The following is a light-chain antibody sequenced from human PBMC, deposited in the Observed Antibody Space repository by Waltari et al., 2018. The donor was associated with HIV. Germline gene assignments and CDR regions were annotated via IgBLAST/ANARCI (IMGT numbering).Light chain of an antibody. CDR3: QQYNNWPYT. CDR2: GAS. Sequence: ERVLTQSPTPLSVSPGERATLSCRANQSVDNDLAWYQQKPGQPPRLLISGASTRATGIPARFSGSGSGIEFTLTINSLQSEDFAIYYCQQYNNWPYTFGQGTRLDIK. J-gene: IGKJ2*01. V-gene: IGKV3-15*01. CDR1: QSVDND.